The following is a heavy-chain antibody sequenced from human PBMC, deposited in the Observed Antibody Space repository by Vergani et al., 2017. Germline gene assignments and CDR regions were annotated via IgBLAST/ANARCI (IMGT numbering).Heavy chain of an antibody. J-gene: IGHJ5*02. CDR1: GFTFENYA. CDR2: ISWNSVDI. V-gene: IGHV3-9*01. CDR3: AKDLGTSSGGGWFDP. Sequence: EVQVVESGGGLVQPGRSLRLSCAASGFTFENYAMHWVRQAPGKGLEWVSGISWNSVDIGYADSVKGRFTISRDNAKNSLYLQMNSLRAEDTALYYCAKDLGTSSGGGWFDPWGQGTLVTVSS. D-gene: IGHD6-6*01.